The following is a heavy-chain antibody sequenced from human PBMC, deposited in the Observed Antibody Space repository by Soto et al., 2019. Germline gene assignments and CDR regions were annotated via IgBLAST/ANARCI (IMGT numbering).Heavy chain of an antibody. J-gene: IGHJ6*02. CDR1: GYTFTSYG. CDR2: ISAYNGNT. V-gene: IGHV1-18*04. CDR3: ASGDCSGGSCYSENYYYYGMDV. Sequence: PSVKVSCKAPGYTFTSYGISWVRQAPGQGLEWVGWISAYNGNTNCAQKRQGRVTMTTDTSTSTAYMELRSLRSDDTAVYYCASGDCSGGSCYSENYYYYGMDVWGQGTTVTVFS. D-gene: IGHD2-15*01.